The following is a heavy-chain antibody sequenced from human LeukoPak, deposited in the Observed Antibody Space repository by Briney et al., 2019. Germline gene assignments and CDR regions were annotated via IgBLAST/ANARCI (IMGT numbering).Heavy chain of an antibody. CDR3: AREAVTRSYFDY. D-gene: IGHD4-17*01. CDR1: GFTVSSNY. J-gene: IGHJ4*02. V-gene: IGHV3-53*01. Sequence: PGGSLRLSRAASGFTVSSNYMSWVRQAPGKGLEWVSIIFSGGSTYYADSVKGRFTISRDNSKNTLYLQMNSLRAEDTAVYYCAREAVTRSYFDYWGQGTLVTVSS. CDR2: IFSGGST.